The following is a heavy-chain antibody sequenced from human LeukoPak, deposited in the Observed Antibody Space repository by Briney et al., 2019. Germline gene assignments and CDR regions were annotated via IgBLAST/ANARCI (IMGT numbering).Heavy chain of an antibody. D-gene: IGHD6-19*01. CDR2: ITTRSGST. CDR1: GFTFSSYA. CDR3: AKEVSWRVAGTMGLDY. J-gene: IGHJ4*02. V-gene: IGHV3-23*01. Sequence: GGSLRLSCAASGFTFSSYAMSWVRQSPGKGLESVSTITTRSGSTYYADSVKGRFTISRDNSKNTLYLQMNSLRAEDTAVYYCAKEVSWRVAGTMGLDYWGQGTLVTVSS.